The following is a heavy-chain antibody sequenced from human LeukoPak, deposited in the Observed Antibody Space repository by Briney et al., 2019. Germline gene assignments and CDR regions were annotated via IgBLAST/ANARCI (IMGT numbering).Heavy chain of an antibody. J-gene: IGHJ2*01. V-gene: IGHV1-18*01. CDR1: GYTFTSYG. Sequence: ASVKVSCKASGYTFTSYGISWVRQAPGQGLEWMGWISAYNGNTNYAQKLQGRVIMTTDTSTSTAYMELRSLRSDDTAVYYCARDSSMVRGVIPSRYFDLWGRGTLVTVSS. CDR3: ARDSSMVRGVIPSRYFDL. D-gene: IGHD3-10*01. CDR2: ISAYNGNT.